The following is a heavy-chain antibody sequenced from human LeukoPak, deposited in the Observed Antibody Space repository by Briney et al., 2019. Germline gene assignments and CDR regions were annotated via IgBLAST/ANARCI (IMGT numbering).Heavy chain of an antibody. CDR2: IGIDSGNT. J-gene: IGHJ4*02. CDR3: ARDHNYAFDN. CDR1: GFPFIEYS. V-gene: IGHV3-48*01. D-gene: IGHD1-1*01. Sequence: GGSLRLSCTASGFPFIEYSMNWVRQAPGKGLEWISYIGIDSGNTKYADSVGGRFTISADKAKNSLYLQMNSLRVEDTAVYYCARDHNYAFDNWGQGTLVSVAS.